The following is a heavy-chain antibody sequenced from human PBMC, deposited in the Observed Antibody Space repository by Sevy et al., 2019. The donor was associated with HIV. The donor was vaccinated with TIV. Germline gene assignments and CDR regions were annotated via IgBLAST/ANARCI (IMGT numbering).Heavy chain of an antibody. CDR2: ISSGSDII. V-gene: IGHV3-48*02. CDR3: ARAIAAAEAFDY. CDR1: GFTFSGYS. Sequence: GGSLRLSCAASGFTFSGYSMNWVRQAPGKGLEWVSYISSGSDIIYYADSVKGRFTISRDNARNSLCLQMNSLRDEDTAVYYCARAIAAAEAFDYWGQGALVTVSS. J-gene: IGHJ4*02. D-gene: IGHD6-25*01.